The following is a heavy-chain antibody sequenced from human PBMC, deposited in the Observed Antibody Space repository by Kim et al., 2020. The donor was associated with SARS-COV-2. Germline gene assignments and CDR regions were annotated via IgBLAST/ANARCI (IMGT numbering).Heavy chain of an antibody. CDR3: TVGLGKTDTDF. D-gene: IGHD7-27*01. J-gene: IGHJ4*02. Sequence: GGSLRLSCAASGVSLSDVWVSWVRQAPGTGLEWLGIINTKSRGATTEYATPAKGRFTISRDDSKNKVYLHMNALRTEDTAVYFCTVGLGKTDTDFWGRGT. CDR2: INTKSRGATT. V-gene: IGHV3-15*01. CDR1: GVSLSDVW.